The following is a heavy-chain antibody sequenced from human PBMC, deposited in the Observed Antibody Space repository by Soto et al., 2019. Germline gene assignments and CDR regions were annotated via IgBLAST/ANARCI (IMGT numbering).Heavy chain of an antibody. V-gene: IGHV3-74*01. CDR3: ARDYGDYANWFDP. CDR1: GFSFSSYW. CDR2: IKTDGSIT. J-gene: IGHJ5*02. D-gene: IGHD4-17*01. Sequence: GGSLRLSCAASGFSFSSYWMQWVRQAPGKGLVWVSRIKTDGSITTYADSVKGRFTISRDNAKNTVYLQMNSLRAEDTAVYYCARDYGDYANWFDPWGQGTLVTVSS.